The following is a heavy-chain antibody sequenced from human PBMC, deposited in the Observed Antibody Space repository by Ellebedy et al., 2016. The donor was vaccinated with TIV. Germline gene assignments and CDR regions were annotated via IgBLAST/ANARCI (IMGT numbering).Heavy chain of an antibody. CDR1: GYTFTTYY. V-gene: IGHV1-46*01. Sequence: AASVKVSCKTSGYTFTTYYMHWVRQAPGQGLEWMGVISPSGDSTNYAQKFQGRITLTRDTSTSTDYMDLSSLGSEDTAVYYGAREFPKTGYFDYWGQGTLVTVSS. CDR2: ISPSGDST. CDR3: AREFPKTGYFDY. D-gene: IGHD1-1*01. J-gene: IGHJ4*02.